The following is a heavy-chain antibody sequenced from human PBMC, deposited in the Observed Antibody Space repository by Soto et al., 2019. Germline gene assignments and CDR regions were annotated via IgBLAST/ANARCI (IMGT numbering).Heavy chain of an antibody. CDR3: ARSHGDYVGEDYYMDV. Sequence: GGSLRLSCAASGFTFSSYGMHWVRQAPGKGLEWVAVIWYDGSNKYYADSVKGRFTISRDNSKNTLYLQMNSLRAEDTAVYHCARSHGDYVGEDYYMDVWGKGTTVTVSS. CDR2: IWYDGSNK. D-gene: IGHD4-17*01. V-gene: IGHV3-33*01. J-gene: IGHJ6*03. CDR1: GFTFSSYG.